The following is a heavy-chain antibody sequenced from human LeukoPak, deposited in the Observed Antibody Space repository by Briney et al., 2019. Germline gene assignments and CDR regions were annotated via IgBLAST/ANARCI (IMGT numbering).Heavy chain of an antibody. Sequence: PSETLSLTCAVYGGSFSGYYWSWIRQPPGKGLEWIGEINHSGSTNYNPSLKSRVTISVDTSKNQFSLKLSSVTAADTAVYYYARGDYYDSSGYGPNWGQGTLVTVSS. CDR3: ARGDYYDSSGYGPN. CDR2: INHSGST. V-gene: IGHV4-34*01. D-gene: IGHD3-22*01. CDR1: GGSFSGYY. J-gene: IGHJ4*02.